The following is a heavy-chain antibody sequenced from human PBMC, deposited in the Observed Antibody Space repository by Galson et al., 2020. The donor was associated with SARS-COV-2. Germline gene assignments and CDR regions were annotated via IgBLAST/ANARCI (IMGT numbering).Heavy chain of an antibody. CDR1: GGTFSSYA. V-gene: IGHV1-69*13. CDR2: IIPIFGTA. Sequence: SVKVSCKASGGTFSSYAISWVRQAPGQGLEWMGGIIPIFGTANYAQKFQGRVTITADESTSTAYMELSSLRSEDTAVYYCARSPPPLYGDYLFDYWGQGTLVTVSS. CDR3: ARSPPPLYGDYLFDY. D-gene: IGHD4-17*01. J-gene: IGHJ4*02.